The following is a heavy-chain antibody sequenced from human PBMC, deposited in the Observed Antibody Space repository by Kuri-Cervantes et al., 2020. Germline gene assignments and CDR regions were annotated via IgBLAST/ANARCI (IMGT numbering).Heavy chain of an antibody. D-gene: IGHD4-17*01. CDR3: ARDRDYGDYHYYYGMDV. CDR1: GFSFSSYW. J-gene: IGHJ6*02. V-gene: IGHV3-74*01. CDR2: INSDGSST. Sequence: GGSLRLSCAASGFSFSSYWMHWVRQAPGKGLVWVSRINSDGSSTSHADSVKGRFTISRDNAKNTLYLQMNSLRAEDTAVYYCARDRDYGDYHYYYGMDVWGQGTTVTVSS.